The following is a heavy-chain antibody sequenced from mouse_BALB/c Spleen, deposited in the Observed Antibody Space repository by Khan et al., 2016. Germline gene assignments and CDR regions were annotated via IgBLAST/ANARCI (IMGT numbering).Heavy chain of an antibody. D-gene: IGHD1-1*01. CDR1: GYSITSDYA. CDR2: ISYSGST. J-gene: IGHJ4*01. Sequence: EVQLQESGPGLVKPSQSLSLTCTVTGYSITSDYAWNWIRQFPGNKLEWMGYISYSGSTSYNPSLKSRISITRDTSTNQFFLQMNSGTTEDKATYYCARAKLRAMDYWGQGTAVTVSS. CDR3: ARAKLRAMDY. V-gene: IGHV3-2*02.